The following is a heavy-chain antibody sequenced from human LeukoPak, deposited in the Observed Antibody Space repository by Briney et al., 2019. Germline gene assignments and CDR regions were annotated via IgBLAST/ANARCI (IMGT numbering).Heavy chain of an antibody. Sequence: GGFLRLSCAASGFTSSSYAMHWVRQAPGKGLEWVAVISYDGSNKYYADSVKGRFTISRDNSKNTLYLQMNSLRAEDTAVYYCARVLSGSWDWFDPWGQGTLVTVSS. V-gene: IGHV3-30-3*01. J-gene: IGHJ5*02. CDR1: GFTSSSYA. D-gene: IGHD3-22*01. CDR3: ARVLSGSWDWFDP. CDR2: ISYDGSNK.